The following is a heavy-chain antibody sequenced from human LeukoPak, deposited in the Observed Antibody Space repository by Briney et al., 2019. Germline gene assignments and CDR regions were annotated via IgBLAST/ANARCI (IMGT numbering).Heavy chain of an antibody. CDR2: IYYSGST. J-gene: IGHJ4*02. CDR3: ARADYDILYYFDY. D-gene: IGHD3-9*01. CDR1: GGSISSYY. V-gene: IGHV4-59*08. Sequence: SETLSLTCTVSGGSISSYYWSWIRQPPGKGLEWIGSIYYSGSTYYNPSLKSRVTISVDTSKNQFSLKLSSVTAADTAVYYCARADYDILYYFDYWGQGTLVTVSS.